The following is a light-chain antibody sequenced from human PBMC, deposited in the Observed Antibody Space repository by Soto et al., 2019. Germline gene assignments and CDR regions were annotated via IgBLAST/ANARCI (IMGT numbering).Light chain of an antibody. CDR2: ATS. Sequence: EIVLTQSPGTLSLSAGERATLSCRATQTITNNDLAWYQQKPGQAPRLLIYATSSRATDIPDRFSGSGSGTEFSLTINRLEPEDFAVYYCQQYGSSAITFGQGTRLEIK. CDR1: QTITNND. CDR3: QQYGSSAIT. J-gene: IGKJ5*01. V-gene: IGKV3-20*01.